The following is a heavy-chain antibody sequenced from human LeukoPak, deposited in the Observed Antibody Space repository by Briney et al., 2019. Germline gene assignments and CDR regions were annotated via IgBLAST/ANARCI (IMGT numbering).Heavy chain of an antibody. CDR1: GGSISSGGYY. D-gene: IGHD6-19*01. CDR3: ARGRIAVARQHTDY. CDR2: IYYSGST. Sequence: SETLSLTCTVSGGSISSGGYYWSWIRQHPGRGLEWIGYIYYSGSTYYNPSLKSRVTISVDTSKNQFSLKLSSVTAADTAVYYCARGRIAVARQHTDYWGQGTLVTVSS. V-gene: IGHV4-31*03. J-gene: IGHJ4*02.